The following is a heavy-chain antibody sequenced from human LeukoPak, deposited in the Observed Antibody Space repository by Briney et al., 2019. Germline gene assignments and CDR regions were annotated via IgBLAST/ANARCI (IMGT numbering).Heavy chain of an antibody. CDR1: GYTFTSYD. Sequence: ASVKVSCKASGYTFTSYDITWVRQATGQGLEWMGWMNPNSGNTGYAQKFQGRVTMTRNTSISTAYMELSSLRSEDTAVYYCARGGIVVVPAAIRGYYYYGMDVWGQGTTVTVSS. CDR2: MNPNSGNT. CDR3: ARGGIVVVPAAIRGYYYYGMDV. J-gene: IGHJ6*02. V-gene: IGHV1-8*01. D-gene: IGHD2-2*02.